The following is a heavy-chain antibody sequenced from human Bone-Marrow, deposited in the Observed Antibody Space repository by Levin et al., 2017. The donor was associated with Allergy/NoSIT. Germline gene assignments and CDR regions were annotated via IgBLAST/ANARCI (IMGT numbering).Heavy chain of an antibody. J-gene: IGHJ2*01. D-gene: IGHD1-26*01. CDR3: AREPIVGAIETKRNWYFDL. Sequence: ASVKVSCKASGYTFTSYYMHWVRQAPGQGLEWMGIINPSGGSTSYAQKFQGRVTMTRDTSTSTVYMELSSLRSEDTAVYYCAREPIVGAIETKRNWYFDLWGRGTLVTVSS. CDR1: GYTFTSYY. V-gene: IGHV1-46*01. CDR2: INPSGGST.